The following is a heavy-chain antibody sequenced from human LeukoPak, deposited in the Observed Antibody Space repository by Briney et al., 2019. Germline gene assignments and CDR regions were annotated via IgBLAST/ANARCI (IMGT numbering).Heavy chain of an antibody. J-gene: IGHJ4*02. CDR1: GSSINSGYY. CDR3: ARDLSGARHDY. Sequence: SETLSLTCAVSGSSINSGYYWGWIRQPPGKGLEWIGRIYHSGNTFYNPSLRSRVTISVDMSTNQFSLQVTSMTAADTAVYYCARDLSGARHDYWGQGTLVTVSS. D-gene: IGHD3-10*01. V-gene: IGHV4-38-2*02. CDR2: IYHSGNT.